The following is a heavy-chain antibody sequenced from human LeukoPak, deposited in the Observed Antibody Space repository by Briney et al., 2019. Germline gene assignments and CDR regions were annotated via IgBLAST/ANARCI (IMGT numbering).Heavy chain of an antibody. CDR3: ARDVGIAAAGGY. V-gene: IGHV3-21*01. CDR1: GFTFSSYS. CDR2: ISSRGSYF. J-gene: IGHJ4*02. Sequence: GGSLRLSCAASGFTFSSYSMNWVRQAPGKGLEWVSSISSRGSYFYYADSVKGRFTISRDNTKNSLYLQMNSLRAEDTAVYYCARDVGIAAAGGYWGQGTLVTVSS. D-gene: IGHD6-13*01.